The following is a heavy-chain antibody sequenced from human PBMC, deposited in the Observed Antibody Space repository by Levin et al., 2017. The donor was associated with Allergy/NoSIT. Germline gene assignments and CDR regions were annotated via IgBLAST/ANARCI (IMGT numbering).Heavy chain of an antibody. Sequence: GESLKISCAASGFTFSSYWMHWVRQAPGKGLVWVSRINSDGSSTSYADSVKGRFTISRDNAKNTLYLQMNSLRAEDTAVYYCARRESGGGFDPWGQGTLVTVSS. CDR1: GFTFSSYW. V-gene: IGHV3-74*01. CDR3: ARRESGGGFDP. J-gene: IGHJ5*02. CDR2: INSDGSST. D-gene: IGHD3-10*01.